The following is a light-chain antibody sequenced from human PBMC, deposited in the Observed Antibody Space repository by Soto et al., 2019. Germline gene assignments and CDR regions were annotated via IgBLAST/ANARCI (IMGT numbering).Light chain of an antibody. CDR2: AAS. J-gene: IGKJ1*01. V-gene: IGKV3-15*01. Sequence: EIVLTQSPVTLSVSPGERATLSCRASQSVGSNLAWYQQRPGQAPRLLIYAASTRATGLPARFSGSGSETEFNLTISSLQSEDFAIYCCQQYGNRWTFGQGTRVEI. CDR1: QSVGSN. CDR3: QQYGNRWT.